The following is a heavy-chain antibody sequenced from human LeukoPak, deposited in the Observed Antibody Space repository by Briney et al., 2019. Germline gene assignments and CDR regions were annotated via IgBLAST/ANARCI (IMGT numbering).Heavy chain of an antibody. Sequence: PGRSLRLSCAASGFTFSSFGMNWVRQAPGKGLEWVAVISYDGSNKYYADSVKGRFTISRDNSQNTLYLQMNSLRLEDTAVYYCGRLMGGYDSYFYGMDVWGQGTTVTVSS. CDR3: GRLMGGYDSYFYGMDV. J-gene: IGHJ6*02. D-gene: IGHD5-12*01. CDR1: GFTFSSFG. V-gene: IGHV3-30*03. CDR2: ISYDGSNK.